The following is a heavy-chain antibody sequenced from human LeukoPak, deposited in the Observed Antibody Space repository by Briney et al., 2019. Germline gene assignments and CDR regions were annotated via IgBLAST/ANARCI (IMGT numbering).Heavy chain of an antibody. Sequence: GESLKISCKGSGYGFTSYWIGWVRQMPGKGLEWMGIIYPGDSDTRYSPSFQGQVTISADKSISTAYLQWSSLKASDTAMYYCARLRRRYYDILTGYLRRTTYYYYYMDVWGKGTTVTISS. CDR2: IYPGDSDT. CDR1: GYGFTSYW. V-gene: IGHV5-51*01. J-gene: IGHJ6*03. D-gene: IGHD3-9*01. CDR3: ARLRRRYYDILTGYLRRTTYYYYYMDV.